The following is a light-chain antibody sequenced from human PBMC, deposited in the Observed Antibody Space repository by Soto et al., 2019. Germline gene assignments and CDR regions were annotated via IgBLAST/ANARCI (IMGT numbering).Light chain of an antibody. Sequence: DIQMTQSPGALSAFAGEGVTITFRAGQSIGTSLNWYQQKVGKAPKLLIYITSTLQSGVPSRFSGSGSGTDFTLTINSLQPEDLATYYCQQSYSPPWTFGQGTKVDIK. CDR1: QSIGTS. CDR2: ITS. J-gene: IGKJ1*01. V-gene: IGKV1-39*01. CDR3: QQSYSPPWT.